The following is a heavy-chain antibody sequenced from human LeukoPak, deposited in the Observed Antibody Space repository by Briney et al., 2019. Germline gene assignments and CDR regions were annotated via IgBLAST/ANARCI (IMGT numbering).Heavy chain of an antibody. V-gene: IGHV4-34*01. D-gene: IGHD3-22*01. CDR3: ARGDDYYDSSGYKYFDY. CDR1: GGSFSGYY. J-gene: IGHJ4*02. Sequence: SETLSLTCAVYGGSFSGYYWSWIRQPPGKGLEWIGEINHSGSTNYNPSLKSRVTMSVDTSKNQFSLKLSSVTAADTAVYYCARGDDYYDSSGYKYFDYWGQGTLVTVSS. CDR2: INHSGST.